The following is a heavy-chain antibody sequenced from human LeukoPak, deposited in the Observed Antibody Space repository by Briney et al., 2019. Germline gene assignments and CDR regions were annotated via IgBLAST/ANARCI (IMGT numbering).Heavy chain of an antibody. D-gene: IGHD2-21*02. V-gene: IGHV3-48*03. Sequence: GGSLRLSCAASGFSFSSYELNWVRPAPRKGLEWVSYISSSGSTIYYADSVKGRFTISRDNAKNSLYLQMNSLRAEDTAVYYCARVYSGDCLDYWGQGTLVTVSS. CDR3: ARVYSGDCLDY. J-gene: IGHJ4*02. CDR2: ISSSGSTI. CDR1: GFSFSSYE.